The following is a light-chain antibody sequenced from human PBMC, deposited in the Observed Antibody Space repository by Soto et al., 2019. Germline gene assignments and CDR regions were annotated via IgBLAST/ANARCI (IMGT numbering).Light chain of an antibody. CDR3: CSYAGSYNHV. Sequence: QSALTQPRSVSGSPGQSVTISCTGTSSDVVGYNYVSWYQQHPGKAPKLMIYDVSKRPSGVPDRCSGSKSGNTASLPISGLQAEDEADYCCCSYAGSYNHVFGTGTKLTVL. CDR1: SSDVVGYNY. CDR2: DVS. J-gene: IGLJ1*01. V-gene: IGLV2-11*01.